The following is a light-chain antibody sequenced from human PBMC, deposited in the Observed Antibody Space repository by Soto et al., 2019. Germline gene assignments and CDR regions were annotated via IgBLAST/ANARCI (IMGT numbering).Light chain of an antibody. CDR3: LQDYNYPLT. V-gene: IGKV1-6*01. J-gene: IGKJ4*01. CDR2: AAT. CDR1: QDIRND. Sequence: AIQMTQSPSSLSASVEDRVTITCRASQDIRNDLGWYQQKPGKGPKLLMYAATSLQSGVPSRFSGSVSGTDFTLTINSLQPEDCATYYCLQDYNYPLTFGGGTKVEI.